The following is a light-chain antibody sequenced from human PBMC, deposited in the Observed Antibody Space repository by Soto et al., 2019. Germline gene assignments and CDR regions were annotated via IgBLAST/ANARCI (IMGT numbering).Light chain of an antibody. J-gene: IGLJ1*01. CDR3: RSYTRSXTLP. CDR2: EVS. Sequence: QSLLSQPASVSGSPVQSITIACTGTSSDVCGYNYFAWYQQHPGKSHKLMIYEVSNRPSGVSNRFSGSKSGNTASLNISGLQAEDEADYYCRSYTRSXTLPFGPGTKVXV. V-gene: IGLV2-14*01. CDR1: SSDVCGYNY.